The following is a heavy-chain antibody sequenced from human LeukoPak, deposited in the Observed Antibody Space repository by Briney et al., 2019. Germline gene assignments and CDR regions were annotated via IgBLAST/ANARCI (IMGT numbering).Heavy chain of an antibody. Sequence: ASVKVSCKASGYSFTDYYIHWVRQAPGQGLEWMGWINPDSGGTNYAQKFQGGVTMTRDTSIRTVYMYLSRLRSDDAATYYCTREVRVGNWFDSWGQGTLVTVSS. D-gene: IGHD2-15*01. CDR2: INPDSGGT. J-gene: IGHJ5*01. CDR1: GYSFTDYY. V-gene: IGHV1-2*02. CDR3: TREVRVGNWFDS.